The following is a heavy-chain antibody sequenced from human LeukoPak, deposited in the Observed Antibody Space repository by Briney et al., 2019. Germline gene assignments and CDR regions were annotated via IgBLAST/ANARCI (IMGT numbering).Heavy chain of an antibody. CDR2: ISSSGGTI. J-gene: IGHJ6*02. Sequence: GGSLRLSCAASGFTFSDYYVSWIRQAPGKGLEWVSYISSSGGTIYYADSVKGRFTISRDNAKNSLYLQMNSQRAEDTAVYYCARGIRGPAGMWRSYYGMDVWGQGTTVTVSS. CDR3: ARGIRGPAGMWRSYYGMDV. D-gene: IGHD3-10*01. CDR1: GFTFSDYY. V-gene: IGHV3-11*04.